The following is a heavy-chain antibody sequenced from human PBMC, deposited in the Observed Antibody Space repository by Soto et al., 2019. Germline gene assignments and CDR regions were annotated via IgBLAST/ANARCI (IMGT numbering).Heavy chain of an antibody. D-gene: IGHD6-13*01. CDR1: LDSLSSNSVT. CDR3: ARGAAAGINGMDV. J-gene: IGHJ6*02. V-gene: IGHV6-1*01. CDR2: TYYRSKWYN. Sequence: SQILSRTRGISLDSLSSNSVTCNWIKQSPSRGLEWLGRTYYRSKWYNDYAVSVKSRITINPDTSKNQLSLQLNSVTHQATAVYYSARGAAAGINGMDVWAQGTTVTVPS.